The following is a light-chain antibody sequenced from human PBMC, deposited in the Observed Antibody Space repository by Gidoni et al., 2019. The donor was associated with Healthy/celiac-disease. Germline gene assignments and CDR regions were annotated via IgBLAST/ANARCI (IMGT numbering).Light chain of an antibody. V-gene: IGLV3-25*02. CDR2: KDS. CDR1: ALPKQY. Sequence: SYELTQPPSVSVSPGQTARLTCSGDALPKQYAYWYQQKPGQAPVLVIYKDSERPSGIPERFSGSSSGTTVTLTISGVQAEDEADYYCQSADSSCTYVVFGGGTKLTVL. CDR3: QSADSSCTYVV. J-gene: IGLJ2*01.